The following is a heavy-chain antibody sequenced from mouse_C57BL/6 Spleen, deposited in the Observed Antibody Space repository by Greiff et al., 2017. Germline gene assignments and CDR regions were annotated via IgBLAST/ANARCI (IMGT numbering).Heavy chain of an antibody. CDR3: ARSTTVVAPFDY. J-gene: IGHJ2*01. CDR2: IDPSDSYT. V-gene: IGHV1-69*01. Sequence: QVQLQQPGAELVMPGASVKLSCKASGYTFTSYWMHWVKQRPGQGLEWIGEIDPSDSYTNYNQKFKGKSTLTVDKSSSTAYIQLSSLTSEDSAVYYCARSTTVVAPFDYWGQGTTLTVSS. D-gene: IGHD1-1*01. CDR1: GYTFTSYW.